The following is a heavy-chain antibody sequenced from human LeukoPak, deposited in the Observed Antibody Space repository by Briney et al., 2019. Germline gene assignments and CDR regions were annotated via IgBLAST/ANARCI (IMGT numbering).Heavy chain of an antibody. Sequence: GGSLRLSCAASGFTFDDCAMHWVRHAPGKGLEWVSGISWNSGSINYADSVKGRFTISRDNAKNSLYLQMNSLRPEDTALYYCAKARGIALFGVAAYFDYWGQGTLVTVSS. CDR1: GFTFDDCA. CDR2: ISWNSGSI. D-gene: IGHD3-3*01. J-gene: IGHJ4*02. V-gene: IGHV3-9*01. CDR3: AKARGIALFGVAAYFDY.